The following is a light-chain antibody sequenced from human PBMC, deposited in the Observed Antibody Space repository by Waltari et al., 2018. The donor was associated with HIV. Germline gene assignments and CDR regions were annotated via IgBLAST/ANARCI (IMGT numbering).Light chain of an antibody. CDR3: QSFDSGLSAWV. CDR1: GSNIGANSD. V-gene: IGLV1-40*03. CDR2: TNT. Sequence: QSVLTQPPSVSGAPGQRVTVSCTGHGSNIGANSDVQWYQVRPGSAPKLLIHTNTARPSGVPDRFSGSKSGASASLAITGLQAEDEGDYYCQSFDSGLSAWVFGGGTKLTVL. J-gene: IGLJ3*02.